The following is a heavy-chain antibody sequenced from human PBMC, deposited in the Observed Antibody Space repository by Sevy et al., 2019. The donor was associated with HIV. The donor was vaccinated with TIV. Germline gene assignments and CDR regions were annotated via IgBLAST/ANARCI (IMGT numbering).Heavy chain of an antibody. J-gene: IGHJ5*02. V-gene: IGHV3-30-3*01. CDR2: ISYDGSKK. D-gene: IGHD3-3*01. CDR3: ARDPGYDFWSGRSWFDP. CDR1: GFTFSSYA. Sequence: GGSLRLSCAASGFTFSSYAMHWVRQAPGKGLEWVAVISYDGSKKYYADSGKGRLTISRDNSKNTLYLQMSSLRAEDTAVYYCARDPGYDFWSGRSWFDPWGQGTLVTVSS.